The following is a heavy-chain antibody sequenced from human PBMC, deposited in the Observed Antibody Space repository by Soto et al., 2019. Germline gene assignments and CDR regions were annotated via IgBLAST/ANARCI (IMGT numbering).Heavy chain of an antibody. V-gene: IGHV3-23*01. J-gene: IGHJ4*02. CDR2: ISGDGGST. CDR1: GFTLSSYA. Sequence: GGSLRLSCAASGFTLSSYAMSWVRQAPGKGLEWVSAISGDGGSTYHADSVKGRFTISRDDSKNTLYLQMNSLRAEDTALYYCAKRQDGSSRLIDYWGQGTLVTVSS. CDR3: AKRQDGSSRLIDY. D-gene: IGHD6-6*01.